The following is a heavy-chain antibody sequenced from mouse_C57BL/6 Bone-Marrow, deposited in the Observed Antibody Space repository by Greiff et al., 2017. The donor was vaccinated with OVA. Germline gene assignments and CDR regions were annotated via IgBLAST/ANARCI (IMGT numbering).Heavy chain of an antibody. Sequence: QVQLQQSGAELVRPGASVKLSCKASGYTFTDYYINWVKQRPGQGLEWIARIYPGSGNTYYNEKFKGKATLTAEKSSSTAYMQLSSLTSEDSAVYFCARKGYGNYAMDYWGQGTSVTVSS. CDR3: ARKGYGNYAMDY. CDR2: IYPGSGNT. J-gene: IGHJ4*01. V-gene: IGHV1-76*01. D-gene: IGHD2-1*01. CDR1: GYTFTDYY.